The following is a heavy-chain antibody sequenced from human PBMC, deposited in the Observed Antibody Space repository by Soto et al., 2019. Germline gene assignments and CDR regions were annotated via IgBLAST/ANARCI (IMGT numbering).Heavy chain of an antibody. Sequence: APVKVDCTAYGYTFTSYGISWLRQAPGQGREWMGWISAYNGNTNYAQKLQGRVTMTTDTSTSTAYMELRSLRSDDTAVYYCARVGRLVVVPADYYYGMDVWGQGTTVTVSS. CDR3: ARVGRLVVVPADYYYGMDV. CDR2: ISAYNGNT. CDR1: GYTFTSYG. D-gene: IGHD2-2*01. J-gene: IGHJ6*02. V-gene: IGHV1-18*01.